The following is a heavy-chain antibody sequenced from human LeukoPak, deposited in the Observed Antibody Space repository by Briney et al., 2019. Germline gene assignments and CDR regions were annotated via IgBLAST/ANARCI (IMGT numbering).Heavy chain of an antibody. D-gene: IGHD5-18*01. CDR1: GGSISSYY. CDR3: AREVGSYGYIV. Sequence: PSETLSLTCTVSGGSISSYYWSWIRQPPGKGLEWIGYIYYSGSTNYNPSLKSRVTISVDTSKNQFSLKLSSVTAADTAVCYCAREVGSYGYIVWGQGTLVTVSS. J-gene: IGHJ4*02. V-gene: IGHV4-59*01. CDR2: IYYSGST.